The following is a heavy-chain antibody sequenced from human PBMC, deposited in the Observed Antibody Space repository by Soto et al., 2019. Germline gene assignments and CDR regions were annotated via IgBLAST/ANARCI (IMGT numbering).Heavy chain of an antibody. CDR3: ARATHGAHWFDP. D-gene: IGHD2-8*01. CDR1: GDSVSSNSAT. J-gene: IGHJ5*02. Sequence: QVQLQQSGPGLVQPSQTLSLTCAISGDSVSSNSATWNWIRQSPSRGLEWLGRTYYSSKWYNEYAVSVKSRIAITPDTSKNQFSLPLNSVTPEDTAVYSCARATHGAHWFDPWGQGTLVTVSS. V-gene: IGHV6-1*01. CDR2: TYYSSKWYN.